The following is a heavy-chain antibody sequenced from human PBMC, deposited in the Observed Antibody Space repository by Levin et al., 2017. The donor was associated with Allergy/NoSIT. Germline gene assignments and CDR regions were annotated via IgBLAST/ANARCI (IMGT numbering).Heavy chain of an antibody. CDR3: ARKRAKRWLQLDYFDY. J-gene: IGHJ4*02. CDR2: INPSGGST. D-gene: IGHD5-24*01. CDR1: GYTFTSYY. V-gene: IGHV1-46*01. Sequence: GESLKISCKASGYTFTSYYMHWVRQAPGQGLEWMGIINPSGGSTSYAQKFQGRVTMTRDTSTSTVYMELSSLRSEDTAVYYCARKRAKRWLQLDYFDYWGQGTLVTVSS.